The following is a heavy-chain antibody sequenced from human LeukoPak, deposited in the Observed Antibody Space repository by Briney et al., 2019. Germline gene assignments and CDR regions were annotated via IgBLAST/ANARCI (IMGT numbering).Heavy chain of an antibody. Sequence: SETLSLTCTVSGVSISSYYWSWLRQPPGKGLEWIGYIYTSGSTNYNPSLKSRVTISVDTSKNQFSLKLSSVTAADTAVYYCARRARGSYSLGYWGQGTLVTVSS. CDR1: GVSISSYY. CDR3: ARRARGSYSLGY. CDR2: IYTSGST. V-gene: IGHV4-4*09. J-gene: IGHJ4*02. D-gene: IGHD1-26*01.